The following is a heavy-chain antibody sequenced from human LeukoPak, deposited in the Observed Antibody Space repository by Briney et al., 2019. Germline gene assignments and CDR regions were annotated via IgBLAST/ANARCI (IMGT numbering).Heavy chain of an antibody. CDR3: ARDAFEYSSSSLPLDY. CDR1: GFTFSSYG. V-gene: IGHV3-30*02. CDR2: IRYDGSNK. Sequence: PGGSLRLSCAASGFTFSSYGMHWVRQAPGKGLEWVAFIRYDGSNKYYADSVKGRFTISRDNSKNTLYLHVNSLRPEDTAVYYCARDAFEYSSSSLPLDYWGQGTLVTVSS. J-gene: IGHJ4*02. D-gene: IGHD6-6*01.